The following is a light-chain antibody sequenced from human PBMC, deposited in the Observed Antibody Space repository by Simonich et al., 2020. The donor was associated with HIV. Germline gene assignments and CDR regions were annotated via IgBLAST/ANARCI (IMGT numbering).Light chain of an antibody. Sequence: DIVMTQSPDSLAVSLGERATINCKSSQSVLYSSNNKNYLAWYQQKPGQPPKLLMYWASTRESGFPDRFSGSGSGTDFTLTISSLQAEDVAVYFCQQCHTHPHTFGQGTKLEIK. CDR1: QSVLYSSNNKNY. V-gene: IGKV4-1*01. J-gene: IGKJ2*01. CDR3: QQCHTHPHT. CDR2: WAS.